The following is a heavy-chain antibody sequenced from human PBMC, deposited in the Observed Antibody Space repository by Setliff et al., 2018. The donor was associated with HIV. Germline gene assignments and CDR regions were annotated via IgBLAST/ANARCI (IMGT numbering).Heavy chain of an antibody. CDR1: GFTFSSYW. J-gene: IGHJ6*02. D-gene: IGHD1-20*01. CDR2: IHSGGST. Sequence: PGGSLRLSCAASGFTFSSYWMSWVRQAPGRGLEWVSVIHSGGSTYYADSVKGRFIISRDNSKNTLYLQMNSLRAEDTAVYYCARDPGRYNGMDVWGQGTTVTVSS. CDR3: ARDPGRYNGMDV. V-gene: IGHV3-66*01.